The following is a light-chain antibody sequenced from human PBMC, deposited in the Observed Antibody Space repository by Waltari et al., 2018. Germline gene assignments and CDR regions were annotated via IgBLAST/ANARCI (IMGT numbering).Light chain of an antibody. Sequence: QSALTQPASVSGSPGQSITISCTGTSSDVGSYKVVSWYQQYPGKAPKLMIYEVSQRPSGVSNRFSGSKSGNTASLTISGLQAEDEADYYCCSYAGSTTYVFGTGTKVTVL. J-gene: IGLJ1*01. CDR2: EVS. CDR3: CSYAGSTTYV. CDR1: SSDVGSYKV. V-gene: IGLV2-23*02.